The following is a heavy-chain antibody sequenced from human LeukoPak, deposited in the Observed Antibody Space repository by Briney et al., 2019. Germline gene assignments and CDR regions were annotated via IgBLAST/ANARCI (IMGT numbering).Heavy chain of an antibody. Sequence: GGSLRLSCAASGFTFKNYEMNWVRQAPGKGLEYVSYISESGSVKFYADSVKGRFTISRDNAKNSLYLQMDSLRAEDTGVYFCARDQWTGASPADSWGQGTLFTVSS. D-gene: IGHD1-26*01. V-gene: IGHV3-48*03. CDR2: ISESGSVK. CDR3: ARDQWTGASPADS. CDR1: GFTFKNYE. J-gene: IGHJ4*02.